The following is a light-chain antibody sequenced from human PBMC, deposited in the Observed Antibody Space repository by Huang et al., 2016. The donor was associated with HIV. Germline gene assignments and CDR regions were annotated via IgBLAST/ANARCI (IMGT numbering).Light chain of an antibody. CDR3: QQYNNWPLT. CDR1: QSVGSN. V-gene: IGKV3-15*01. Sequence: EIVMTQSPATLSVSPGERATLSCWASQSVGSNLAWYQQKAGQAPRLLICGASTRATGIPASFSGIGSGTDFTRTIGSLQSEDFAVYYCQQYNNWPLTFGGGTKVEIK. J-gene: IGKJ4*01. CDR2: GAS.